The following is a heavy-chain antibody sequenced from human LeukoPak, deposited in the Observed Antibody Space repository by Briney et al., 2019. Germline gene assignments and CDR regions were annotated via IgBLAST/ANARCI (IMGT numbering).Heavy chain of an antibody. CDR3: ARGRSGIPAVTYNWFDP. D-gene: IGHD6-13*01. Sequence: ASVKVSCKASGGTFNSNAFHWVRQAPGQGLEWMGGFIPIFGTTKYAQNFQGRVTITTDESTSTPYMELSRLRSEDTAVYYCARGRSGIPAVTYNWFDPWGQGTLVTVCS. CDR2: FIPIFGTT. CDR1: GGTFNSNA. J-gene: IGHJ5*02. V-gene: IGHV1-69*05.